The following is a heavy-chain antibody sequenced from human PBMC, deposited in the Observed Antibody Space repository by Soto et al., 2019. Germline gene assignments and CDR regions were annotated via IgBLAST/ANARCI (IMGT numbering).Heavy chain of an antibody. Sequence: QVQLVESGGGVVQPGRSLRLSCAASGFTFSSYAMHWVRQAPGKGLEWVAVISYDGSNKYYADSVKGRFTISRDNSKNPLYLQMNSLRAEDTAVYYCAREEFNGDYDYVWGSYRYYYYGMDVWGQGTTVTVSS. CDR2: ISYDGSNK. V-gene: IGHV3-30-3*01. D-gene: IGHD3-16*02. J-gene: IGHJ6*02. CDR3: AREEFNGDYDYVWGSYRYYYYGMDV. CDR1: GFTFSSYA.